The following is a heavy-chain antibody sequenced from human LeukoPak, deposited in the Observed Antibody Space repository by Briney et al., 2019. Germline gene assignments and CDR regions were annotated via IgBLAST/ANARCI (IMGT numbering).Heavy chain of an antibody. CDR1: GGSISSYY. D-gene: IGHD2-15*01. V-gene: IGHV4-4*07. CDR3: ARLAYCSGGSCYRWAYYYYYMDV. CDR2: IYTSGST. J-gene: IGHJ6*03. Sequence: PSETLSLTCTVSGGSISSYYWSWIQQPAGKGLEWIGRIYTSGSTNYNPALKSRVTMSVDTSKNQFSLKLSSVTAADTAVYYCARLAYCSGGSCYRWAYYYYYMDVWGKGTTVTVSS.